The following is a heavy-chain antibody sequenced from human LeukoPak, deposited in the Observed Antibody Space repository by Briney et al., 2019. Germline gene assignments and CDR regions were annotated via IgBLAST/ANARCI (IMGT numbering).Heavy chain of an antibody. CDR1: GFTFSSYW. CDR3: ASWGNWNYVFDY. Sequence: GGSLRLSCAASGFTFSSYWMSWVRQAPGKGLEWVANIKQDGSEKYYVDSVKGRFTISRDNAKNPLYLQMNSLGAEDTAVYYCASWGNWNYVFDYWGQGTLVTVSS. J-gene: IGHJ4*02. CDR2: IKQDGSEK. V-gene: IGHV3-7*01. D-gene: IGHD1-7*01.